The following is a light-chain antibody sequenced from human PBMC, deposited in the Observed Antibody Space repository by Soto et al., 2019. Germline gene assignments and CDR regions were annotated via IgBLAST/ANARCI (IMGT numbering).Light chain of an antibody. CDR1: QSVRSY. V-gene: IGKV1-39*01. Sequence: DIQMTQSPSDLSASVGDTIAITCRASQSVRSYLNWYQQKPGKAPDLLICAATSLQSGVPSRFSGSGSGTDFTLTISSLQPEDFATYYCQQSSSSLTFGQGTRLEIK. J-gene: IGKJ5*01. CDR3: QQSSSSLT. CDR2: AAT.